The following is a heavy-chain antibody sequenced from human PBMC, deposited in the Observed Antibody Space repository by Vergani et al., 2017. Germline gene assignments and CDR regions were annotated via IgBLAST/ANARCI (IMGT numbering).Heavy chain of an antibody. V-gene: IGHV4-61*02. CDR2: FYTGGGT. Sequence: QVQLQESGPGLVRPSQTLSLTCTVSCGSISSGSYYWSWFRQPAGKGLEWIGRFYTGGGTSYNPSLKSRVTISVDTSKNQFSLQLSSVTAADTAVYYCARDLLYSTTWPFLLLDMDVWGQGTTVTVSS. D-gene: IGHD6-13*01. CDR1: CGSISSGSYY. J-gene: IGHJ6*02. CDR3: ARDLLYSTTWPFLLLDMDV.